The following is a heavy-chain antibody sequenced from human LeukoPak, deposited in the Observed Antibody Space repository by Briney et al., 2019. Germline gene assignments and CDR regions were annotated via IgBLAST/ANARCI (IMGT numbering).Heavy chain of an antibody. CDR1: GYTFTSYG. V-gene: IGHV1-18*01. CDR2: ISAYNGNT. CDR3: ARVNLGANARGPWFDP. D-gene: IGHD1-26*01. Sequence: ASVKVSCKASGYTFTSYGISWVQQAPGQGLEWMGWISAYNGNTNYAQKLQGRVTMTTDTSTSTAYMELRSLRSDDTAVYYCARVNLGANARGPWFDPWGQGTLVTVSS. J-gene: IGHJ5*02.